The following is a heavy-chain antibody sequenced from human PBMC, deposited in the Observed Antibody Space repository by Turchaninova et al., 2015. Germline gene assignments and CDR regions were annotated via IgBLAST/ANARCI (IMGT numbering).Heavy chain of an antibody. D-gene: IGHD5-12*01. CDR3: ARSFYSDYDFDN. CDR2: ISHSGNT. CDR1: GYSISSGYY. V-gene: IGHV4-38-2*01. Sequence: QVQLQESGPGLVQPSETLSLTRPFAGYSISSGYYWGWIRQPPGNGLEWYGTISHSGNTYYNPPLKSRLAVSLDTSNNLFSLKLSSVTAADTAVYYCARSFYSDYDFDNWGQGTLVTVSS. J-gene: IGHJ4*02.